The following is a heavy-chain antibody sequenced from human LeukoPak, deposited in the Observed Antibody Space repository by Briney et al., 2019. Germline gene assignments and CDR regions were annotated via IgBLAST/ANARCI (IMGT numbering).Heavy chain of an antibody. V-gene: IGHV4-34*01. D-gene: IGHD6-13*01. CDR2: INHSGST. CDR1: GGSFSGYY. CDR3: ARVLRGPGYSSSWALIDY. J-gene: IGHJ4*02. Sequence: SETLSLTCAVYGGSFSGYYWSWIRQPPGKGLEWIGEINHSGSTNYNPSLKSRVTISVDTSKNQFSLKLSSVTAAVTAVYYCARVLRGPGYSSSWALIDYWGQGTLVTVSS.